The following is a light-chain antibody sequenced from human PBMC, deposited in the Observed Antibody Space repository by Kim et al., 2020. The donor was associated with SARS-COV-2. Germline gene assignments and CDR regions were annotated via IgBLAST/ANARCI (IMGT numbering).Light chain of an antibody. CDR3: AAWDDSLNGVV. J-gene: IGLJ2*01. V-gene: IGLV1-44*01. Sequence: GQRATTSFSGRSSNTGSNTVTWYQQLPGTAPKLLIYTNNQRPSGVPDRFSGSRSGTSASLAISGLQSEDEADYFCAAWDDSLNGVVFGGGTQLTVL. CDR2: TNN. CDR1: SSNTGSNT.